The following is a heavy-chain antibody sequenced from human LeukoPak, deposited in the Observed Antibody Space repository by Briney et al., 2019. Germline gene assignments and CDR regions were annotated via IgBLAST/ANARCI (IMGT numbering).Heavy chain of an antibody. Sequence: GGSLRLSCAASGFTFSSYAMSWVRQAPGKGLEWVSAISGSGGSTYYADSVKGRFTISRDNSKNTLYLQMNSLRAEDTAVYYCASPLKGAVTRLYYYGMDVWGQGTTVTVSS. V-gene: IGHV3-23*01. J-gene: IGHJ6*02. CDR3: ASPLKGAVTRLYYYGMDV. CDR2: ISGSGGST. D-gene: IGHD4-17*01. CDR1: GFTFSSYA.